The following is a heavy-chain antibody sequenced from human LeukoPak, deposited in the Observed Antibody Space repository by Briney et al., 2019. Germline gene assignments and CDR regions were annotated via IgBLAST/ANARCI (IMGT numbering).Heavy chain of an antibody. V-gene: IGHV3-9*01. Sequence: GGSLRLSCGVSEFTFDDYVIHWVHQGPGKGLEWVAAMSWTSGSIAYADSVKGRFNIFRDNAQSSLYLQMNSLRAEDTAFYYCARSSGSYDGYYGVEVWGQGTTVIVSS. CDR2: MSWTSGSI. CDR1: EFTFDDYV. CDR3: ARSSGSYDGYYGVEV. J-gene: IGHJ6*02. D-gene: IGHD6-19*01.